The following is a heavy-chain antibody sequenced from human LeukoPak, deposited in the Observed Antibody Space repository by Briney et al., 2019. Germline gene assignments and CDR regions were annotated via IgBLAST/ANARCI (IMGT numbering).Heavy chain of an antibody. J-gene: IGHJ5*02. CDR3: ANYDFWSGSRGFDP. CDR2: IYSGGST. CDR1: GFTVSNIY. Sequence: PGGSLRLSCAASGFTVSNIYMSWVRQAPGKGLERVSVIYSGGSTYYADSVKGRFTISRDNSKNTLYLQMNSLRPEDTAVYYCANYDFWSGSRGFDPWGQGTLVTVSS. D-gene: IGHD3-3*01. V-gene: IGHV3-53*05.